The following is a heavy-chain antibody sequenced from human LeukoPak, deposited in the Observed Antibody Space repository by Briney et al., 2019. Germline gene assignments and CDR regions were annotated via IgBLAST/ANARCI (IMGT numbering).Heavy chain of an antibody. CDR3: ARGGYYYDSSGQISFDY. CDR1: GGSISSYY. Sequence: SETLSLTCTVSGGSISSYYWSWIRQPAGKGLEWIGRIYTSGSTNYNPSLKSRVTMSVDTSKNQFFLKLSSVNAADTAVYYCARGGYYYDSSGQISFDYWGQGTLVTVSS. J-gene: IGHJ4*02. CDR2: IYTSGST. V-gene: IGHV4-4*07. D-gene: IGHD3-22*01.